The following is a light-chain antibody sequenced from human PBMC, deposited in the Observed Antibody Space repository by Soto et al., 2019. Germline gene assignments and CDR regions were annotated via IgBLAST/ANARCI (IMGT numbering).Light chain of an antibody. CDR2: GVS. J-gene: IGLJ1*01. CDR1: SSDVGGYSY. V-gene: IGLV2-14*01. Sequence: QSVLTQPASVSGSPEHSIAISCTGTSSDVGGYSYVSWYQQQPGKAPKLVISGVSNRPSGVSGRFSGSKSGNTASLTITGLHTDDEADYYCASYTPSSTYVFGTGTKVTFL. CDR3: ASYTPSSTYV.